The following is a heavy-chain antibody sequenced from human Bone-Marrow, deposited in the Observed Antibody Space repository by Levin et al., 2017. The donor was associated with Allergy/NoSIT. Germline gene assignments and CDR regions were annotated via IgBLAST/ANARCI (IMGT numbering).Heavy chain of an antibody. CDR2: IYYSGST. CDR1: GGSISSSSYY. J-gene: IGHJ4*02. D-gene: IGHD5-18*01. Sequence: SETLSLTFTVSGGSISSSSYYWGWIRQPPGKGLEWIGSIYYSGSTYYNPSLTSRVTISVDTSKNQFSLKLSSVTAADTAVYYCARFPRAGYSYARDYWGQGTLVTVSS. V-gene: IGHV4-39*01. CDR3: ARFPRAGYSYARDY.